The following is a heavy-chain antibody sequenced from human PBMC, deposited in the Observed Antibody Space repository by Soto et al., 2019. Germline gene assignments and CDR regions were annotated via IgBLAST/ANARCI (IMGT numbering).Heavy chain of an antibody. CDR3: ARQLGNYYGNYYYYYGMDV. J-gene: IGHJ6*02. CDR2: IYPGDSDT. V-gene: IGHV5-51*01. D-gene: IGHD3-10*01. Sequence: GESLKISCKGSGYSFTSYWIGWVRQMPGKGLEWMGIIYPGDSDTRYSPSFQGQVTISADKSISTAYLQWSSLKASDTAMYYCARQLGNYYGNYYYYYGMDVWGQGTTVTVSS. CDR1: GYSFTSYW.